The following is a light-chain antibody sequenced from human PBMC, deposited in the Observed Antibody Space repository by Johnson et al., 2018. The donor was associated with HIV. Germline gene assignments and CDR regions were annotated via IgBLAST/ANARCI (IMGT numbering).Light chain of an antibody. J-gene: IGLJ1*01. CDR2: ENN. CDR1: SSNIGNNY. V-gene: IGLV1-51*02. CDR3: GTWDSSLSVYV. Sequence: QSVLTQPPSVSAAPGQKVTISCSGSSSNIGNNYISWYQQFPGTAPKLLIYENNKRPSGIPDRFSGSKSGTSATLDITGLQTGDEADYYCGTWDSSLSVYVFGIAPKVTVL.